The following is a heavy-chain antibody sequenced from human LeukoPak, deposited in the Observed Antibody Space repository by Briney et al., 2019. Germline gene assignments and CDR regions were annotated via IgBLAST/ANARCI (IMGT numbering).Heavy chain of an antibody. CDR2: IYYSGST. D-gene: IGHD3-22*01. V-gene: IGHV4-59*01. J-gene: IGHJ2*01. CDR1: GGSISSYY. Sequence: SETLSLTCTVSGGSISSYYWSWIRQLPGKGLEWIGYIYYSGSTNYNPSLKSRVTISIDTSKNQFSLKLSSVTAADTAVYYCARVPLYYDSSGSRGGYFDLWGRGTLVTVSS. CDR3: ARVPLYYDSSGSRGGYFDL.